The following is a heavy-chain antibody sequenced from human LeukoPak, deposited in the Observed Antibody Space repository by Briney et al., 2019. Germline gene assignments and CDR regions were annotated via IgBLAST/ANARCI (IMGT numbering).Heavy chain of an antibody. CDR3: AKDEWSTWIQLAGRG. V-gene: IGHV3-23*01. Sequence: PGGSLRLSCAASGFTFSSYGMSWVRQAPGKGLEWVSAISGSGGSTYYADSVKGRFTISRDNSKNTLYLQMNSLRAEDTAVYYCAKDEWSTWIQLAGRGWGQGTLVTVSS. CDR1: GFTFSSYG. CDR2: ISGSGGST. D-gene: IGHD5-18*01. J-gene: IGHJ4*02.